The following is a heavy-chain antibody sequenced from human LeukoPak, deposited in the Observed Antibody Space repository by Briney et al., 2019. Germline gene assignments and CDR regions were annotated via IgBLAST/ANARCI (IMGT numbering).Heavy chain of an antibody. CDR1: GFTASSNY. J-gene: IGHJ3*02. CDR3: ARNLRPIVVVPAAMPDAFDI. D-gene: IGHD2-2*01. V-gene: IGHV3-53*01. Sequence: GGSLRLSCAASGFTASSNYMSWVRQAPGKGLEWVSVIYSGGSTYYADSVKGRFTISRDNSKNTLYLQMNSLRAEDTAVYYCARNLRPIVVVPAAMPDAFDIWGQGTMVTVSS. CDR2: IYSGGST.